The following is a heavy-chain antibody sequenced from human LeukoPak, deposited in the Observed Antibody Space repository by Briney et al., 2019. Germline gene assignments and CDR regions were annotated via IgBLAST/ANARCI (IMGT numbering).Heavy chain of an antibody. D-gene: IGHD4-17*01. Sequence: PSETLSLTCDVYGGSFSGYYWNWICQPPGKGLEWIGEINHSGNTNYNSSLKSRVSISVDTSKNQFSLKLSSVTAADTAMYYCASSGATTMTTWGGSWFDPWGQGILVTVSS. CDR3: ASSGATTMTTWGGSWFDP. V-gene: IGHV4-34*01. J-gene: IGHJ5*02. CDR2: INHSGNT. CDR1: GGSFSGYY.